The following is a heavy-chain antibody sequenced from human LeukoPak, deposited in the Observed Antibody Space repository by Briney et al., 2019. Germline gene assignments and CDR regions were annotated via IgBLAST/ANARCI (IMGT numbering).Heavy chain of an antibody. Sequence: SETLSLTCTVSGGSISSYYWSWIRQPPGKGLEWIGSIYYSGSTYYNPSLKSRVTISVDTSKNQFSLKLSSVTAADTAVYYCARTYSSGWADAFDIWGQGTMVTVSP. J-gene: IGHJ3*02. CDR1: GGSISSYY. D-gene: IGHD6-19*01. V-gene: IGHV4-59*12. CDR2: IYYSGST. CDR3: ARTYSSGWADAFDI.